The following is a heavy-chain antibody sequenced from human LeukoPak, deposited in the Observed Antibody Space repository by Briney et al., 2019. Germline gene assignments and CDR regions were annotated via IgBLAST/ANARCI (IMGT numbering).Heavy chain of an antibody. CDR1: GFTFSSYT. CDR2: ISGSNSYI. J-gene: IGHJ4*02. D-gene: IGHD1-1*01. CDR3: ARALTTLTYEGY. V-gene: IGHV3-21*01. Sequence: GGSLRLSCAAPGFTFSSYTMHWIRQAPGKGLEWVSSISGSNSYIFYADSVKGRFTVSRDNAKDSLYLQMNSLRAEDTAVYYCARALTTLTYEGYWGQGTLVTVSS.